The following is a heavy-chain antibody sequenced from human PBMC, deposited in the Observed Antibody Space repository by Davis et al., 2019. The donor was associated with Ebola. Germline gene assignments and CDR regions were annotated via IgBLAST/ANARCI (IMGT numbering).Heavy chain of an antibody. J-gene: IGHJ4*02. Sequence: GESLKTSCAASGFSVSSNYMSWVRQAPGKGLEWVSVIYSGVTANYADAVKGRFTISRDHSKNTLYLQMNSLRVDDTAVYYCARGAGYCSGGGCYGRDYFDYWGQGTLVTVSS. V-gene: IGHV3-53*01. CDR3: ARGAGYCSGGGCYGRDYFDY. CDR1: GFSVSSNY. CDR2: IYSGVTA. D-gene: IGHD2-15*01.